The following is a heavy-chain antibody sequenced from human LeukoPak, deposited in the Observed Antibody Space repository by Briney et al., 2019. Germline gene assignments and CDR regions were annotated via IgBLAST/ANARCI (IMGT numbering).Heavy chain of an antibody. D-gene: IGHD3-22*01. CDR1: GFTFSSYA. Sequence: GGSLRLSCAGTGFTFSSYAMSWVRQAPGKGLEWVAGISDSGGRTNYADSVKGRFTISRDNPKNTLYLQMNSLRAEDTALYFCAKRGVVIRVILVGFHKEAYYFDSWGQGALVTVSS. J-gene: IGHJ4*02. CDR2: ISDSGGRT. CDR3: AKRGVVIRVILVGFHKEAYYFDS. V-gene: IGHV3-23*01.